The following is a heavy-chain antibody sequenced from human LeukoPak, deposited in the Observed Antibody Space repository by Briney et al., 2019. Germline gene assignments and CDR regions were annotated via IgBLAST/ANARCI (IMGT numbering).Heavy chain of an antibody. J-gene: IGHJ5*02. Sequence: GGSLRLSCAASGFTFSSYWMHWVRQAPGKGLVWVSRLNSDGSSTGYADSVKGRFTISRDKSKSTLHLLMNSLRAEDTAVYYCATHYDGTGYYLSWGQGTLVTVSS. CDR1: GFTFSSYW. V-gene: IGHV3-74*01. CDR2: LNSDGSST. D-gene: IGHD3-22*01. CDR3: ATHYDGTGYYLS.